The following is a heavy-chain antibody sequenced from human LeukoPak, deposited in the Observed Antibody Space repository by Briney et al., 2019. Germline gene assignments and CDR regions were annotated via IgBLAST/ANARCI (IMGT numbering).Heavy chain of an antibody. CDR1: GDSISYYY. V-gene: IGHV4-59*01. CDR2: ISYTGST. D-gene: IGHD5-18*01. Sequence: SETLSLICTVSGDSISYYYWSWIRQPPGKGLEWIRYISYTGSTIYNPSLKSRVTISIDTSKNQFSLRLSSVTAADTAVYYCARDHDTTMVSWGQGTLVTVSS. J-gene: IGHJ5*02. CDR3: ARDHDTTMVS.